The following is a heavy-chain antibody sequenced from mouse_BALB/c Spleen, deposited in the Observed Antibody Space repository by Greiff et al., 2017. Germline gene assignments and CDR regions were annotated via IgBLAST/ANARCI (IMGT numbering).Heavy chain of an antibody. J-gene: IGHJ4*01. CDR1: GYSFTSYW. CDR2: IDPSDSET. V-gene: IGHV1S126*01. CDR3: ARRGNYYYAMDY. Sequence: VKLMESGPQLVRPGASVKISCKASGYSFTSYWMHWVKQRPGQGLEWIGMIDPSDSETRLNQKFKDKATLTVDKSSSTAYMQLSSPTSEDSAVYYCARRGNYYYAMDYWGQGTSVTVSS.